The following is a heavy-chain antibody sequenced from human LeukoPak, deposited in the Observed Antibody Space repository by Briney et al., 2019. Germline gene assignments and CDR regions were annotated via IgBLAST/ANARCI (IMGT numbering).Heavy chain of an antibody. Sequence: GGSLRLSCAASGFTFSSYAMSWVRQAPGKGLEWVSAISGSGGSTYYADSVKGRFTISRDNSKNTLYLQMNSLRAEDTAVYYCAKDMVRGVIISPEYYYYYYGMDVWGQGTTVTVSS. D-gene: IGHD3-10*01. J-gene: IGHJ6*02. CDR3: AKDMVRGVIISPEYYYYYYGMDV. V-gene: IGHV3-23*01. CDR1: GFTFSSYA. CDR2: ISGSGGST.